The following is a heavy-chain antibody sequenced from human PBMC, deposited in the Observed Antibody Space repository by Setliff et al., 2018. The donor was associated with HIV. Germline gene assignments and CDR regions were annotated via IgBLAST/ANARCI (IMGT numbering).Heavy chain of an antibody. CDR2: ISSSGRTI. V-gene: IGHV3-11*04. CDR3: ARDIPPEYPGFDL. D-gene: IGHD6-6*01. J-gene: IGHJ3*01. CDR1: GFRFSDYY. Sequence: GGSLRLSCAASGFRFSDYYMNWIRQAPGKGLEWISSISSSGRTIKYADSVKGRFTISRDNAKRSLYLQMNSLRVEDTAVYYCARDIPPEYPGFDLWGQGTVVT.